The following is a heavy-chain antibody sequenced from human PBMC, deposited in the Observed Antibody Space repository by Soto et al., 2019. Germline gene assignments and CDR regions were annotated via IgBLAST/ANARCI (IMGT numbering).Heavy chain of an antibody. D-gene: IGHD5-12*01. CDR2: IYYSGST. CDR3: ARDRVYDWYAFDI. Sequence: SETLSLTCTVSGGSISSGGYYWSWIRQHPGKGLEWIGYIYYSGSTYYNPSLKSRVTISVDTSKNQFSLKLSSVTAADTAVYYCARDRVYDWYAFDIWGQGTMVTVSS. V-gene: IGHV4-31*03. J-gene: IGHJ3*02. CDR1: GGSISSGGYY.